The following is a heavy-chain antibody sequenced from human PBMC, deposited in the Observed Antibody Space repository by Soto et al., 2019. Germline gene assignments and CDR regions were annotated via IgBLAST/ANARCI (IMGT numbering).Heavy chain of an antibody. V-gene: IGHV5-51*01. D-gene: IGHD3-16*02. CDR1: VYSFTSYC. CDR2: IYPGDSDT. J-gene: IGHJ3*02. CDR3: ERGSDHHHAFDI. Sequence: GESLKISCKGSVYSFTSYCIGWLRQMPVKGLEWMGIIYPGDSDTRYSPSFQGQVTISADKSISTAYLQLSSLKASDTAMYYCERGSDHHHAFDIWGQGTMVTVSS.